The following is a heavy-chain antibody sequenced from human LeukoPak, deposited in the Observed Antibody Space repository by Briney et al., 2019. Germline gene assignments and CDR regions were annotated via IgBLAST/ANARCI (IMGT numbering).Heavy chain of an antibody. CDR2: ISTSRSYI. CDR1: GFTFRSYS. J-gene: IGHJ5*02. V-gene: IGHV3-21*04. Sequence: GGSLRLSCAASGFTFRSYSMNWVRQAPGKGLEWVSSISTSRSYIYYADSVKGRFTISRDNAKNSLYLQMNSLRAEDTAVYYCARGTVGYCSGGSCQGWFDPWGQGTLVTVSS. CDR3: ARGTVGYCSGGSCQGWFDP. D-gene: IGHD2-15*01.